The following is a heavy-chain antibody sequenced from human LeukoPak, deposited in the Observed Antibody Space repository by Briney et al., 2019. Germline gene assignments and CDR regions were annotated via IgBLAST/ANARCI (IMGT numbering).Heavy chain of an antibody. CDR2: MKGDGSEI. V-gene: IGHV3-7*01. Sequence: PGGSLRLSCAASGFIFSTYWMMWARQAPGKGLEWVANMKGDGSEIHYVDSVKGRFTISRENARNSLFLQMNGLRTEDTAVYYCARPAYTAAYDLWGQGTMVTVSS. D-gene: IGHD3-16*01. CDR1: GFIFSTYW. J-gene: IGHJ3*01. CDR3: ARPAYTAAYDL.